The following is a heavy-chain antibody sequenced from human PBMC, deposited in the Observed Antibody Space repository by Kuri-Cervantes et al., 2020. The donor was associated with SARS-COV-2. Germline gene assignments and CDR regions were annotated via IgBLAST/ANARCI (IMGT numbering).Heavy chain of an antibody. V-gene: IGHV3-33*06. CDR1: GFTVSSNY. CDR2: IWYDGSNK. CDR3: AKEGWYYYDSSGISRSRNYFDY. Sequence: LSLTCAASGFTVSSNYMSWVRQAPGKGLEWVAVIWYDGSNKYYADSVKGRFTISRDNSKNTLYLQMNSLRAEDTAVYYCAKEGWYYYDSSGISRSRNYFDYWGQGTLVTVSS. J-gene: IGHJ4*02. D-gene: IGHD3-22*01.